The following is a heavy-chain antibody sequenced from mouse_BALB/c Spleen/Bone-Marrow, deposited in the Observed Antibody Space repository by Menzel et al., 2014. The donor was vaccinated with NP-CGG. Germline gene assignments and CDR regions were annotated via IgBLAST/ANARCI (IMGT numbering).Heavy chain of an antibody. CDR3: ARDSNDY. CDR1: GFTSSSYG. J-gene: IGHJ2*01. CDR2: INSNGGST. Sequence: EVQLVESGGGLVQPGGSLELSCAASGFTSSSYGMSWVRQTPDKRLELVATINSNGGSTYYPDSVKGRFTISRDNAKNTLYLQMSSLKSEDTAMYYCARDSNDYWGQGTTLTVSS. V-gene: IGHV5-6-3*01.